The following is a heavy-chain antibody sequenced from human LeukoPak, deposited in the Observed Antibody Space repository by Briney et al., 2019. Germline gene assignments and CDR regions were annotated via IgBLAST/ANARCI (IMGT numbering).Heavy chain of an antibody. D-gene: IGHD5-24*01. CDR1: GYILTEYY. Sequence: ASVKVSCKASGYILTEYYVHWVRQAPGQGLEWMGFIIPDSGGATYQHKFQGRVSMTRDTSISTAYMDLSDLRSDDTAVYYCARGRNIEMTTMSGGSDYWGQGTLVTVSS. V-gene: IGHV1-2*02. CDR3: ARGRNIEMTTMSGGSDY. J-gene: IGHJ4*02. CDR2: IIPDSGGA.